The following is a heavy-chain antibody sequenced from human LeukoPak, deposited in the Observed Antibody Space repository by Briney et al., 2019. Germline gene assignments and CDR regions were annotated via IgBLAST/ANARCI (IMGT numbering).Heavy chain of an antibody. Sequence: GGSLRLSCAASGFTFSSYAMNWVRQAPGKGLEWVSAISGGGDRTYYAGSVKGRFSISRDNSKNTLFLQMSSLRAEDTAVYYCAKDTFNGDRNYGQLGFWGQGTLVTVSS. D-gene: IGHD4-11*01. CDR1: GFTFSSYA. J-gene: IGHJ4*02. CDR3: AKDTFNGDRNYGQLGF. CDR2: ISGGGDRT. V-gene: IGHV3-23*01.